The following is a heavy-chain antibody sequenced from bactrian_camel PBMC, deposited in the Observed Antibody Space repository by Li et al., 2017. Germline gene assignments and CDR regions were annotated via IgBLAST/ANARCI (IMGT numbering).Heavy chain of an antibody. J-gene: IGHJ4*01. Sequence: HVQLVESGGGSVQAGGSLRLSCTASGFTFDGSDMGWYRQAPGNLCELVATLDTANSPYYKDSVKGRFTISLDTAMNTMSLQMNSLKPEDTAMYYCASDPCSTFRGLGQDEYDYWGQGTQVTVS. CDR1: GFTFDGSD. CDR3: ASDPCSTFRGLGQDEYDY. D-gene: IGHD1*01. V-gene: IGHV3S55*01. CDR2: LDTANSP.